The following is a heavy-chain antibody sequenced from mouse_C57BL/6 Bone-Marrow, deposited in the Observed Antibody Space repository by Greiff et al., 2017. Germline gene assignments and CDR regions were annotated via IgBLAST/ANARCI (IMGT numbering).Heavy chain of an antibody. J-gene: IGHJ2*01. D-gene: IGHD4-1*02. CDR2: ISSGGDYI. V-gene: IGHV5-9-1*02. CDR3: TRQLVQYYFDY. CDR1: GFTFSSYA. Sequence: VQLMESGEGLVKPGGSLKLSCAASGFTFSSYAMSWVRQTPEKRLEWVAYISSGGDYIYYADTVKGRFTLSRDNARNTLYLQMSSLKSEDTAMYYCTRQLVQYYFDYWGQGTTLTVSS.